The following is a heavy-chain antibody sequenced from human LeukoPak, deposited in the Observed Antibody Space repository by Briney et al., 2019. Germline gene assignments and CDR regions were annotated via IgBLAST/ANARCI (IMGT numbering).Heavy chain of an antibody. CDR3: VKDIHYYGSGNYYNGYFDY. J-gene: IGHJ4*02. V-gene: IGHV3-64D*09. CDR2: ISSNGGST. Sequence: GGSLRLSCSASGFSFSNYAMHWVRQAPGKGLEYVSAISSNGGSTYYADSVKGRFTISRDNSKNTLYLQVSSLRAEDTSVYYCVKDIHYYGSGNYYNGYFDYWGQGTLVTVSS. CDR1: GFSFSNYA. D-gene: IGHD3-10*01.